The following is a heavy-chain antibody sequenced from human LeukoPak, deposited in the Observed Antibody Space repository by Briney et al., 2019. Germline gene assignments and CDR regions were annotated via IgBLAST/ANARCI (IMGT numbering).Heavy chain of an antibody. CDR1: GFTFSTYS. CDR3: ARDKDSSSSRDY. V-gene: IGHV3-21*01. Sequence: GGSLRLSCEASGFTFSTYSMNWVRQAPGKGLEWVSSISSNSYYIYYADSVKGRFTISRDNAKNSLYLQMNSLRAEDTAVYYCARDKDSSSSRDYWGQGTLVTVSS. CDR2: ISSNSYYI. J-gene: IGHJ4*02. D-gene: IGHD3-22*01.